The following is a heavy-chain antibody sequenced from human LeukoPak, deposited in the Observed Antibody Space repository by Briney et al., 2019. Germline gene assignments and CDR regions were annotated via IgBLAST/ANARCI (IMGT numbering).Heavy chain of an antibody. CDR1: GGSISSSSYY. V-gene: IGHV4-39*01. J-gene: IGHJ4*02. CDR2: IYYSGST. Sequence: SETLSLTCTVSGGSISSSSYYWGRIRRPPGKGLEWIGSIYYSGSTDYNPSLKSRVTVSIDTSKNQFSLNLSSVTAADTAVYYCARQNFGVIKPFDYWGQGTLVTVSS. D-gene: IGHD3-3*01. CDR3: ARQNFGVIKPFDY.